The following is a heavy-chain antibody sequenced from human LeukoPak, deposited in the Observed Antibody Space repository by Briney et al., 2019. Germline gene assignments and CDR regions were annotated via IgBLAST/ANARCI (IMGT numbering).Heavy chain of an antibody. J-gene: IGHJ5*02. CDR1: GGSISSGSYY. Sequence: SETLSLTCTVSGGSISSGSYYWSWIRQPAGKGLEWIGRIYTSGSTNYNPSLKSRVTISVDTSKNQFSLKLSSVTAADTAVYYCARVSYCTNGVRGWFDPWGQGTLVTVSS. D-gene: IGHD2-8*01. V-gene: IGHV4-61*02. CDR3: ARVSYCTNGVRGWFDP. CDR2: IYTSGST.